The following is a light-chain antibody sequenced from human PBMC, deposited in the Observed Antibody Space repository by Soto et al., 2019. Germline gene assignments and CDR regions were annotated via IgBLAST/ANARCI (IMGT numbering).Light chain of an antibody. V-gene: IGLV3-21*04. CDR3: QVWDITTDHYV. Sequence: SYELTQPPSVSVAPEKTARLTCREDNIGSKRVHWYRQKPGQAPVLVIYYDSDRPSGIPERFSGSNSGNTATLTINRVEAWDEADYYCQVWDITTDHYVFGTGTKLTVL. CDR2: YDS. J-gene: IGLJ1*01. CDR1: NIGSKR.